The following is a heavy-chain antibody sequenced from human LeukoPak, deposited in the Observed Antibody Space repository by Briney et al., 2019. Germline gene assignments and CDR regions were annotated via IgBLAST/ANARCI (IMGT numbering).Heavy chain of an antibody. CDR2: ISSSGTTI. D-gene: IGHD6-13*01. CDR1: GFTFSSYE. CDR3: ARDSRGSSWFFDY. V-gene: IGHV3-48*03. J-gene: IGHJ4*02. Sequence: GESLRLSCAASGFTFSSYEMHWVRQAPGKGLEWVSYISSSGTTIYYSDSVKCGLTISRDNGKNSLYLQMNSLRVEDTAVYYCARDSRGSSWFFDYWGQGGLVGVSS.